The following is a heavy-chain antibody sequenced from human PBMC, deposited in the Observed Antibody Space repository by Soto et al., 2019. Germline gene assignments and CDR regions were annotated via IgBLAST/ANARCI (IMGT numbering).Heavy chain of an antibody. V-gene: IGHV3-13*01. Sequence: GGSLRLSCAASGFTFSSYDMHWVRQATGKGLEWVSAIGTAGDTYYPGSVKGRFTISRENAKNSLYLQMNSLRAGDTAVYYCARSPGGQLPSYWYFDLWGRGTLVTVSS. CDR3: ARSPGGQLPSYWYFDL. CDR1: GFTFSSYD. CDR2: IGTAGDT. D-gene: IGHD1-26*01. J-gene: IGHJ2*01.